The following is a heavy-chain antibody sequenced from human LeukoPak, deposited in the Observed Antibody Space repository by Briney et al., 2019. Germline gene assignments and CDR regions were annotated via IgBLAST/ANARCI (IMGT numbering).Heavy chain of an antibody. CDR2: IIPMYGTA. CDR1: GGIISTYA. J-gene: IGHJ6*03. D-gene: IGHD2/OR15-2a*01. V-gene: IGHV1-69*05. Sequence: GASVKVSCKASGGIISTYAISWVRQATGQGLEWMGGIIPMYGTATYARTLQGRVSVTTDESTSTVYMELSSLRFEDTAVYYCARGQRSTDISTFLTPYYYYMDVWGKGTTVTVSS. CDR3: ARGQRSTDISTFLTPYYYYMDV.